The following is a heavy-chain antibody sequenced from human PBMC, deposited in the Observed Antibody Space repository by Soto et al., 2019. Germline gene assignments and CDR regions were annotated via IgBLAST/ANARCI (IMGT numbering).Heavy chain of an antibody. Sequence: ASVKVSCKASGYTFTGYYMHWVRQAPVQGLEWMGWISPNSGGTNFAHKFQGRVTMTMDTSINTAYMELSRLTYDDTAVYYFARDRVPFSSSSGHYYYGMDVWGQGTTVTVSS. CDR2: ISPNSGGT. D-gene: IGHD6-6*01. J-gene: IGHJ6*02. CDR1: GYTFTGYY. V-gene: IGHV1-2*02. CDR3: ARDRVPFSSSSGHYYYGMDV.